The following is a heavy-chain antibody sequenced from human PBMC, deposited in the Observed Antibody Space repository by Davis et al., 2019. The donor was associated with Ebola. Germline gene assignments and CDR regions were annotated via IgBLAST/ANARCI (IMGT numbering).Heavy chain of an antibody. D-gene: IGHD1-26*01. V-gene: IGHV1-18*01. CDR3: ARTSIVGTTTTASDI. CDR2: ISAYNGNT. J-gene: IGHJ3*02. CDR1: GYTFKNSA. Sequence: VKVSCKASGYTFKNSAISWVRQAPGQGLEWMGWISAYNGNTAYAQILQGRVTMTTDTSTGTAYMELRSLRSDDTAVYFCARTSIVGTTTTASDIWGQGTKVTVSS.